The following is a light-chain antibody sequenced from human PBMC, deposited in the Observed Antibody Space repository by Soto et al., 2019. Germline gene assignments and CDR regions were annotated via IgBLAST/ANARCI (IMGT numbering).Light chain of an antibody. CDR2: EAT. Sequence: QSALTQPASVSGSPGQSLTISCTGIRSDVGSYDTVSWYQQHPGKTPKLIIYEATKRPSGISSRFSASRSGDTASLTISGLQAEDEATYYCCSFERSGGFLVFGGSSFVVFGGGTKLTV. CDR3: CSFERSGGFLVFGGSSFVV. V-gene: IGLV2-23*02. J-gene: IGLJ3*02. CDR1: RSDVGSYDT.